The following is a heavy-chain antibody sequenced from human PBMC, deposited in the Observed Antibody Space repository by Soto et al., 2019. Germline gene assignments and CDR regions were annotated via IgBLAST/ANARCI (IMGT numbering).Heavy chain of an antibody. CDR3: AHINRYCSGGRCSPYFFDF. CDR1: GFSLSTSGVG. Sequence: QITLKESGPTLVKPRQTLTLTCTFSGFSLSTSGVGVGWIRQPPGKALEWLALIYWDDDKRYSPSLKSRLTITKDTSKNQVVLTMTNMDPVDTATYYCAHINRYCSGGRCSPYFFDFWGQGTLVTVSS. J-gene: IGHJ4*02. CDR2: IYWDDDK. D-gene: IGHD2-15*01. V-gene: IGHV2-5*02.